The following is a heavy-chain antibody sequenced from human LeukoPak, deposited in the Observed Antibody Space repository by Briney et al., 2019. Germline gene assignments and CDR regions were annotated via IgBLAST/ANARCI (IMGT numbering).Heavy chain of an antibody. CDR3: ARALGFGNCSGGSCYGYYYYYMDV. V-gene: IGHV4-34*01. J-gene: IGHJ6*03. D-gene: IGHD2-15*01. Sequence: PSETLSLTCAVCGGSFSGYYWSWIRQPPGKGLEWIGEINQSGSTNYNPSLKSRVTISVDTSKNQFSLKLSSVTAADTAVYYCARALGFGNCSGGSCYGYYYYYMDVWGKGTTVTVSS. CDR1: GGSFSGYY. CDR2: INQSGST.